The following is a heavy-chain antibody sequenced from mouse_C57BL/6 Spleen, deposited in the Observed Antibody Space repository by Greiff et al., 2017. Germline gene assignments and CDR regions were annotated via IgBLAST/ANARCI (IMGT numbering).Heavy chain of an antibody. CDR1: GFTFTDYY. V-gene: IGHV7-3*01. D-gene: IGHD4-1*01. CDR2: IRNKANGYTT. J-gene: IGHJ1*03. Sequence: EVKLVESGGGLVQPGGSLSLSCAASGFTFTDYYMSWVRQPPGKALEWLGFIRNKANGYTTEYSASVKGRFTISRDNSQSILYLQMNALRAEDSATDYGASPLTGDGYFDVWGTGTTVTVSS. CDR3: ASPLTGDGYFDV.